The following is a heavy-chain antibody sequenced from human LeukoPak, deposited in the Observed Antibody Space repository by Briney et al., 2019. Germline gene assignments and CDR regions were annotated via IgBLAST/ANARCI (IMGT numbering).Heavy chain of an antibody. Sequence: GGSLRLSCAASGXSVSNTYMSWVRQAPGKGLEWVSIIYSGGNTYYADSVKGRFTISRDNSKNTLYLQMNRLRPEDTAVYYCARGTVTAPDYWGQGTLVTVSS. CDR1: GXSVSNTY. CDR3: ARGTVTAPDY. V-gene: IGHV3-53*01. J-gene: IGHJ4*02. D-gene: IGHD2-21*02. CDR2: IYSGGNT.